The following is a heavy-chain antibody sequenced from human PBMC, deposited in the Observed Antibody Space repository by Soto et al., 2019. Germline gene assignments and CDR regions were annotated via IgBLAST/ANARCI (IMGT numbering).Heavy chain of an antibody. D-gene: IGHD3-3*01. CDR2: INNSGST. J-gene: IGHJ5*02. V-gene: IGHV4-34*01. CDR1: GGSFSGYY. CDR3: ARGQELSRITIFGVVKIFDP. Sequence: QVQLQQWGAGLLKPSETLSLTCAVYGGSFSGYYWSWIRQPPGKGLEWIGEINNSGSTNYNPSLTSRVTRSVDTSKNQFSLKLSSVTAADTAVYYCARGQELSRITIFGVVKIFDPWGQGTLVTVSS.